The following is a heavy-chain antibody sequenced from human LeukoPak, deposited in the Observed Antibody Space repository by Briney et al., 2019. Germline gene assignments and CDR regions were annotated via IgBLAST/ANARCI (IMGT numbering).Heavy chain of an antibody. J-gene: IGHJ4*02. Sequence: ASVKVSCKASGYTFTSYYMHWVQQAPGQGLEWMGIINPSGGSTSYAQKFQGRVTMTRDTSTSTVYMELSSLRSEDTAVYYCARVAPITGDADYWGQGTLVTVSS. CDR2: INPSGGST. CDR1: GYTFTSYY. D-gene: IGHD7-27*01. V-gene: IGHV1-46*01. CDR3: ARVAPITGDADY.